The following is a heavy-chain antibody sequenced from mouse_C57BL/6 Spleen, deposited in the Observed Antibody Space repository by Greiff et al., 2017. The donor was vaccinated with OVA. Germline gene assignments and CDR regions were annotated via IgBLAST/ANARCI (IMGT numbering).Heavy chain of an antibody. V-gene: IGHV3-1*01. CDR2: ISYSGST. CDR1: GYSITSGYD. J-gene: IGHJ1*03. D-gene: IGHD1-1*01. CDR3: AREVVARKYFDD. Sequence: VQLQQSGPGMVKPSQSLSLTCTVTGYSITSGYDWHWIRHFPGNKLEWMGYISYSGSTNYNPSLKSRITITLDTSKNHSFMQLSSVTTEDTAAYYCAREVVARKYFDDWGTGTTVTVSA.